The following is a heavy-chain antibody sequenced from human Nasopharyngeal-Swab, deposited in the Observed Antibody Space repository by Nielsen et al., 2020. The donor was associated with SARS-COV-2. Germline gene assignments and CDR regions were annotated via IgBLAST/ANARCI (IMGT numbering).Heavy chain of an antibody. D-gene: IGHD6-6*01. J-gene: IGHJ4*02. CDR3: ARTYSSSSDPFDY. Sequence: SETLSLTCAVSGGSISSYSWSWIRLPPGKGLEWIGYIYYSGSTNYSPSLKSRVTISVDTSKNQFSLKLRSVTAADTALYYCARTYSSSSDPFDYWGQGTLVTVSS. V-gene: IGHV4-59*08. CDR1: GGSISSYS. CDR2: IYYSGST.